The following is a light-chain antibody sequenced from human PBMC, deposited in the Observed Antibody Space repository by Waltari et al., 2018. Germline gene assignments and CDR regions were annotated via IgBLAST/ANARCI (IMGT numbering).Light chain of an antibody. V-gene: IGKV1-5*03. CDR2: KAS. Sequence: TQSPSTLSASVGDRVTITCRASQSISSWLAWYQQKPGKAPKLLIYKASSLESGVPSRFSGSGSGTEFTLTISSLQPDDFATYYCQQYNSDSRTFGQGTKVEIK. CDR1: QSISSW. CDR3: QQYNSDSRT. J-gene: IGKJ1*01.